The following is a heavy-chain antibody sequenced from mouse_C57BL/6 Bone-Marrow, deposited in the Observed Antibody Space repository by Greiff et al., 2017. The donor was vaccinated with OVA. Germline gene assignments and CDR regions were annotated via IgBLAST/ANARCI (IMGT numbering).Heavy chain of an antibody. CDR1: GFSLTSYG. D-gene: IGHD2-1*01. CDR3: AKRDGNYVKGAMDY. J-gene: IGHJ4*01. V-gene: IGHV2-9*01. CDR2: IWGGGGK. Sequence: VQVVESGPGLVAPSQSLSITCTVSGFSLTSYGVDWVRQTPGKGLEWLGVIWGGGGKNYNSATMSSLSITKDNSKSQVFLKMNSLQTDDTAMYYCAKRDGNYVKGAMDYWGQGTSVTVSA.